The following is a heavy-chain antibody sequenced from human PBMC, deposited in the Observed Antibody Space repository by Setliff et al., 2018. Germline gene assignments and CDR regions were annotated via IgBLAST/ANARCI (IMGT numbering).Heavy chain of an antibody. CDR2: INPNSGGT. CDR1: GYAFTGYY. D-gene: IGHD3-16*02. CDR3: ARVKAPALYYYMDV. V-gene: IGHV1-2*06. J-gene: IGHJ6*03. Sequence: ASVKVSCKASGYAFTGYYIHWVRQAPGQGLEWMGRINPNSGGTNYAQKFQGRVTMTRDTSINTAYMELSRLRSDDTAVYYCARVKAPALYYYMDVWGKGTTVTVSS.